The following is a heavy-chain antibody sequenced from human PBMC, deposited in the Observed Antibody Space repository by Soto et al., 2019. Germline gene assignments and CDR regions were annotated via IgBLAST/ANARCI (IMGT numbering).Heavy chain of an antibody. CDR2: ILHSGSG. Sequence: PSETLSLTCAVYGGSFSDYDWTWIRQAPGKGLDWIVDILHSGSGNYNPSLKSRFTISVDTSKSQFSLKLESVTAADTAIYYCARGAPGYWGQGVLVTVSS. CDR1: GGSFSDYD. V-gene: IGHV4-34*01. CDR3: ARGAPGY. J-gene: IGHJ4*02.